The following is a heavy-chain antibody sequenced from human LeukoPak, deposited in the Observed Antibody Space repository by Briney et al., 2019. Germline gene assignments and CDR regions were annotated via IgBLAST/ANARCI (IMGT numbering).Heavy chain of an antibody. CDR3: AKWELRYFDWPRGYFDY. CDR1: GFPFSSYS. CDR2: ISSHSSTI. J-gene: IGHJ4*02. V-gene: IGHV3-48*01. D-gene: IGHD3-9*01. Sequence: GGSLRLSCAASGFPFSSYSMNWVRQAPGKGLEWISYISSHSSTIYYADSVQGRFTISRDNAKNSLYLQMNSLRAEDTAVYYCAKWELRYFDWPRGYFDYWGQGTLVTVSS.